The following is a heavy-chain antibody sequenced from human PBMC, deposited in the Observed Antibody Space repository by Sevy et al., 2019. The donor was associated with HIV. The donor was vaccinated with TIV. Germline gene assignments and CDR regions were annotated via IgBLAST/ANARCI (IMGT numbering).Heavy chain of an antibody. CDR2: IIPVFGSA. CDR1: GDTFGNYA. V-gene: IGHV1-69*13. D-gene: IGHD5-12*01. Sequence: ASVKVSCKASGDTFGNYAIAWVRQAPGQGLEWVGGIIPVFGSANSAQKFQDRVTITAEVFTSTAYMELRRLRSEDTAVYYCARSNPDGYNYSYYYGMDVWGQGTTVTVSS. CDR3: ARSNPDGYNYSYYYGMDV. J-gene: IGHJ6*02.